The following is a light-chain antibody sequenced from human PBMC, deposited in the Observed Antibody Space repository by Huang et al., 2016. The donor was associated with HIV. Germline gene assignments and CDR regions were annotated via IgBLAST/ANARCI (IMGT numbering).Light chain of an antibody. CDR3: HQYGTSPFT. V-gene: IGKV3-20*01. J-gene: IGKJ3*01. Sequence: EIVLTQSPGTLSFSPGERATLSCRASQSVSRNYLAWYQHKPGQAPRLVIYGASSRASGIPDRCSGSGSGTDFTLTINRVEPEDFAVYYCHQYGTSPFTFGPGTKVDTK. CDR1: QSVSRNY. CDR2: GAS.